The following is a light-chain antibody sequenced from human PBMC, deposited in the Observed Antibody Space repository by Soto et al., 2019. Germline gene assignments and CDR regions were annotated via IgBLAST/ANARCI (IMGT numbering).Light chain of an antibody. V-gene: IGLV2-14*01. J-gene: IGLJ1*01. CDR3: GFYSRSSTPLV. CDR1: SSDIGGYNY. CDR2: EVN. Sequence: QSALTQPASVSGSPGQSITISCTGTSSDIGGYNYVSWYQQHPGKAPKLMITEVNNRPSGVSNRFSGSKSGNTASLTISGLQAEDEADYYCGFYSRSSTPLVFGGGTKVTVL.